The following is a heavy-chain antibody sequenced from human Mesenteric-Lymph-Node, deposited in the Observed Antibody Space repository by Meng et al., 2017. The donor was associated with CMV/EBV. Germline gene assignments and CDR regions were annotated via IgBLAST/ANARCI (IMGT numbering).Heavy chain of an antibody. CDR3: ARDTDIYDFWSGYYHAYYYYGMDV. V-gene: IGHV3-30-3*01. J-gene: IGHJ6*02. Sequence: GESLKISCAASGFTFSSYAMHWVRQAPGKGLEWVAVISYDGSNKYYADSVKGRFTISRDNAKNSLYLQMNSLRAEDTAVYYCARDTDIYDFWSGYYHAYYYYGMDVWGQGTTVTVSS. CDR1: GFTFSSYA. CDR2: ISYDGSNK. D-gene: IGHD3-3*01.